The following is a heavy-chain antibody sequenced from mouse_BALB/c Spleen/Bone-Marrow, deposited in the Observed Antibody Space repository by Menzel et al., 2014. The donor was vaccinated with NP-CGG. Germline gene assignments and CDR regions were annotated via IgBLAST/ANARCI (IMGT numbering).Heavy chain of an antibody. D-gene: IGHD2-3*01. CDR2: ISNLAYSI. CDR1: GFTFSDYG. CDR3: ARDIDGYYDYAMDY. Sequence: DVKLQESGGGLVQPGGSRKLSCAASGFTFSDYGMAWVRQAPGKGPEWVAFISNLAYSIYYADTVTGRFTISRENAKNTLYLEMSSLRSEDTAMYYCARDIDGYYDYAMDYWGQGTSVTVSS. V-gene: IGHV5-15*02. J-gene: IGHJ4*01.